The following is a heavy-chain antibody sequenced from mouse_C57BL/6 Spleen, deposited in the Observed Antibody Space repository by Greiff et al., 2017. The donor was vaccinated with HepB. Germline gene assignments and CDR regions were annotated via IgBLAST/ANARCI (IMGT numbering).Heavy chain of an antibody. Sequence: EVKVVESGGGLVKPGGSLKLSCAASGFTFSSYAMSWVRQTPEKRLEWVATISDGGSYTYYPDNVKGRFTISRDNAKNNLYLQMSHLKSEDTAMYYCARGLDSSGFYYFDYWGQGTTLTVSS. D-gene: IGHD3-2*02. V-gene: IGHV5-4*03. CDR3: ARGLDSSGFYYFDY. CDR2: ISDGGSYT. CDR1: GFTFSSYA. J-gene: IGHJ2*01.